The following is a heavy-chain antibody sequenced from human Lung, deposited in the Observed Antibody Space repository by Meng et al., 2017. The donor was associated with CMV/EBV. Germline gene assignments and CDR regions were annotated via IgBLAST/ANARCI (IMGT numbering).Heavy chain of an antibody. CDR2: IQDDANNA. Sequence: GESLKISCAASGFTFSSYAMHWVRQAPGKGLQWVAYIQDDANNAYYSDSVKGRFTIPRDNSRNRLFLQMNSLRADDTAVYYCARKRTGTNYYYFDYWGQGXLVTVSS. V-gene: IGHV3-30*02. CDR1: GFTFSSYA. D-gene: IGHD3/OR15-3a*01. CDR3: ARKRTGTNYYYFDY. J-gene: IGHJ4*02.